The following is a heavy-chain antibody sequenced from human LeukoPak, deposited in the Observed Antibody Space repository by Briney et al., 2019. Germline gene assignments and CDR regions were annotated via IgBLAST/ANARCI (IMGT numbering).Heavy chain of an antibody. V-gene: IGHV4-34*01. CDR2: INHSGST. CDR3: ARKREMWVRHNWFDP. CDR1: GGSFSGYY. D-gene: IGHD1-26*01. Sequence: SGTLSLTCAVYGGSFSGYYWSWIRQPPGKGLEWIGEINHSGSTNYNPSLKSRVTISVDTSKIQFSLKLSSVTAADTAVYYCARKREMWVRHNWFDPWGQGTLVTVSS. J-gene: IGHJ5*02.